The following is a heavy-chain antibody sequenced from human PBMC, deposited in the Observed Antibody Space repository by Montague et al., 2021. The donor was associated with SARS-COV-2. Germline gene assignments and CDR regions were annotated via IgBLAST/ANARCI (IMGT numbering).Heavy chain of an antibody. CDR3: ARGVVGAPYSCDY. J-gene: IGHJ4*02. Sequence: SETLSLTCTVSGDSINGFYWNWIRQPPGKGLEWIGKIYYSGITNYNPSLKSRVTISVDTSKNQFSLKLISVTAADTALYYCARGVVGAPYSCDYWGQGTLVTVSS. V-gene: IGHV4-59*13. CDR2: IYYSGIT. CDR1: GDSINGFY. D-gene: IGHD2-15*01.